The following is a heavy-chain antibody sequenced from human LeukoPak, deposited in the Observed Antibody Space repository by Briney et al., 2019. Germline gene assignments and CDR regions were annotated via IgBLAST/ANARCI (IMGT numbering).Heavy chain of an antibody. D-gene: IGHD3-22*01. Sequence: PGGSLRLSCAASGFTFSSYAMSWVRQAPGKGLEWVSVIYSGGSTYYADSVKGRFTISRDNSKNTLYLQMNSLRAEDTAVYYCARDRGGGYYDSTSDYWGQGTLVTVSS. J-gene: IGHJ4*02. CDR1: GFTFSSYA. CDR2: IYSGGST. CDR3: ARDRGGGYYDSTSDY. V-gene: IGHV3-66*02.